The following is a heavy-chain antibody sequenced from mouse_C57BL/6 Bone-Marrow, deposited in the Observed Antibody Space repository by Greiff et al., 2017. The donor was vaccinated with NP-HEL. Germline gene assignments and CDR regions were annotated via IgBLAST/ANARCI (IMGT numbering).Heavy chain of an antibody. J-gene: IGHJ3*01. CDR1: GYAFSNYC. D-gene: IGHD2-13*01. Sequence: VQLQQSGAELVKPGASVKFSCTASGYAFSNYCMHWVKQRPGQGLEWIGRIYPGNGDTDYTGKFQGKATLTADASSNAAYLQLSSLTSEDTSVYYATTGPASLAYWGQGTLVTVSA. CDR3: TTGPASLAY. V-gene: IGHV1-80*01. CDR2: IYPGNGDT.